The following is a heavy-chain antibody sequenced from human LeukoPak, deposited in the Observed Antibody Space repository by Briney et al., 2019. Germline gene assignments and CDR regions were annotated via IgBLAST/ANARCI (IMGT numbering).Heavy chain of an antibody. Sequence: GGSLRLSCAASGFTFSSYSMNWVRQAPGKGLEWVSSISSSSSYIYYADSVKGQFTISRDNAKNSLYLQMNSLRAEDTAVYYCARIRAAAATGAFDIWGQGTMVTVSS. D-gene: IGHD6-13*01. CDR2: ISSSSSYI. CDR1: GFTFSSYS. CDR3: ARIRAAAATGAFDI. V-gene: IGHV3-21*01. J-gene: IGHJ3*02.